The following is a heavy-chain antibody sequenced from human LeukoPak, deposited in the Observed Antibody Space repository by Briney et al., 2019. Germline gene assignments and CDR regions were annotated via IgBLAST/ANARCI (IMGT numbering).Heavy chain of an antibody. CDR1: GFTLSSHA. V-gene: IGHV3-30-3*01. J-gene: IGHJ3*01. CDR2: ISYDGTNK. Sequence: PGRSLRLSCVASGFTLSSHAMHWVRQAPGRGLEWVAVISYDGTNKYYGDSVMGRFTISRDRSKNTLYLEMNSLRGEDTAVYYCVGGATVAATSDLWGQGTVVTVSS. D-gene: IGHD6-19*01. CDR3: VGGATVAATSDL.